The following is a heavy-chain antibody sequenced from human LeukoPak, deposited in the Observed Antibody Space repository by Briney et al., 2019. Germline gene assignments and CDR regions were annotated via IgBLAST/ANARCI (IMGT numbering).Heavy chain of an antibody. CDR1: GGSISSGSYY. CDR3: ARHFRREVLIGSAFDI. V-gene: IGHV4-30-2*03. J-gene: IGHJ3*02. CDR2: IYYDGTT. D-gene: IGHD3-22*01. Sequence: SQTLSLTCTVSGGSISSGSYYWSWIRQPAGKGLEWIVSIYYDGTTYYNPSLKSRVTTSIDTSKKQFSLNLSAVTATDTAVYYCARHFRREVLIGSAFDIWGQGTMVTVSS.